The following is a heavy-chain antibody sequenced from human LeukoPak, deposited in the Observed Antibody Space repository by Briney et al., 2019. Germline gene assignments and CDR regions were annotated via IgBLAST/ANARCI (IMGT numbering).Heavy chain of an antibody. Sequence: GGSLRLSCAASGFTFSSYAMSWVRQAPGKGLQWVAFIRYDGGQTYHADSMKGRFTIARDNSNSTLYLQMNSLSAEDTAIYYCAKDRGSGYYGPDYWGQGTLVTVSS. CDR2: IRYDGGQT. V-gene: IGHV3-30*02. J-gene: IGHJ4*02. D-gene: IGHD5-12*01. CDR3: AKDRGSGYYGPDY. CDR1: GFTFSSYA.